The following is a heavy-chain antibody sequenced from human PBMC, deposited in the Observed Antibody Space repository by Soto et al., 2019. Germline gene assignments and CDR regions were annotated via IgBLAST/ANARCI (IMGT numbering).Heavy chain of an antibody. CDR1: GGTFSSYA. J-gene: IGHJ4*02. V-gene: IGHV1-69*13. CDR3: ASGLSDYYDSSGYLDY. CDR2: IIPIFGTA. Sequence: SVKVSCKASGGTFSSYAISWVRQAPGQGLEWMGGIIPIFGTANYAQKFQGRVTITADESTSTAYMELSSLRSEDTAVYYCASGLSDYYDSSGYLDYWGQGTLVTVSS. D-gene: IGHD3-22*01.